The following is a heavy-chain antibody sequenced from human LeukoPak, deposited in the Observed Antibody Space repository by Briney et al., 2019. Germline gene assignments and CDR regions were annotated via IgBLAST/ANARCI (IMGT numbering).Heavy chain of an antibody. J-gene: IGHJ4*02. V-gene: IGHV3-7*03. CDR2: INQDGGEK. Sequence: GGSLRLSCVASGLTLSNFWMTWVRQAPGKGLEWVASINQDGGEKYYVDSVKGRFIISRDNAKNSVYLQMDSLRAEETAVYSCVRGHLWLENWGQGTLVTVSS. CDR3: VRGHLWLEN. CDR1: GLTLSNFW. D-gene: IGHD3-3*02.